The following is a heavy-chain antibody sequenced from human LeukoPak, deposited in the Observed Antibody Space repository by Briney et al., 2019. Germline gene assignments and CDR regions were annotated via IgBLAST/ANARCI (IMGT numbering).Heavy chain of an antibody. J-gene: IGHJ4*02. V-gene: IGHV3-30*03. D-gene: IGHD6-19*01. CDR1: GFSFSSFG. CDR3: SRDPRGIALAGTYDY. CDR2: ISYDGNKK. Sequence: GGSLRLSCAVSGFSFSSFGMHWVRQAPGKGLEWVAVISYDGNKKYYGDSVKGRFTISRDNSMNTLYLKMNSLRADDTAVYYCSRDPRGIALAGTYDYWGQGILVTVSS.